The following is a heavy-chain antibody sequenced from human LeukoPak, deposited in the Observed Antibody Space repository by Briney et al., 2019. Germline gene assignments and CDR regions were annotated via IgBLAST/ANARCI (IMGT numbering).Heavy chain of an antibody. D-gene: IGHD3-3*01. CDR3: ARASRLEWLYV. CDR1: GGSISSYY. J-gene: IGHJ6*02. CDR2: IYYSGST. Sequence: KTSETLSLTCTVSGGSISSYYWSWIRQPPGKGLEWIGYIYYSGSTYYNPSLKSRVTISVDTSKNQFSLKLSSVTAADTAVYYCARASRLEWLYVWGQGTTVTVSS. V-gene: IGHV4-59*12.